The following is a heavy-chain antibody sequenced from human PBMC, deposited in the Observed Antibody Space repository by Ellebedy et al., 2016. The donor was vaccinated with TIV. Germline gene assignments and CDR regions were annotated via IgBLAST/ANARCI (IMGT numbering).Heavy chain of an antibody. Sequence: ASVKVSXXASGYTFTSYGISWVRQAPGQGLEWMGWISAYNGNTNYAQKLQGRVTMTTDTSTSTAYMELRSLRSDDTAVYYCAHDCGGDCYGSPGDYWGQGTLVTVSS. CDR1: GYTFTSYG. V-gene: IGHV1-18*01. D-gene: IGHD2-21*01. CDR3: AHDCGGDCYGSPGDY. CDR2: ISAYNGNT. J-gene: IGHJ4*02.